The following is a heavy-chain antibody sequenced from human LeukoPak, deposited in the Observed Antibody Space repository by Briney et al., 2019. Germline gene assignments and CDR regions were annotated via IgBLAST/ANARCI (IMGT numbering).Heavy chain of an antibody. CDR1: GYTFTGYY. CDR3: ARVYGIRFDY. V-gene: IGHV1-2*02. D-gene: IGHD4-17*01. J-gene: IGHJ4*02. Sequence: ASVTVSCKSSGYTFTGYYMHWLRQPPGQGLEWMGWINPNNGGTNYAQRFQGRVTMTRDTSISTAYMELSRLRSDDTSVYYCARVYGIRFDYWGQGTLVTVSS. CDR2: INPNNGGT.